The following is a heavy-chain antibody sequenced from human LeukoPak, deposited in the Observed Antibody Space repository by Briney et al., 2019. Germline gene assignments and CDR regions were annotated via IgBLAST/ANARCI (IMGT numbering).Heavy chain of an antibody. V-gene: IGHV3-30*18. Sequence: PGRSLRLSCPASGFTFSSYGMHWVRQAPGKGLEWVAVISYDGSNKYYADSVKGRFTISRDNSKDTLYLQVNNLRPEDTAVYHCAKAGYSRNWYVATDLGICDSWGQGTLVTVSS. D-gene: IGHD6-13*01. CDR3: AKAGYSRNWYVATDLGICDS. CDR2: ISYDGSNK. CDR1: GFTFSSYG. J-gene: IGHJ4*02.